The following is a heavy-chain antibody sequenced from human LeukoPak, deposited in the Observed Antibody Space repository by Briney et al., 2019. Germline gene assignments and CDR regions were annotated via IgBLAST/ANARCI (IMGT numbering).Heavy chain of an antibody. D-gene: IGHD2-15*01. Sequence: SQTLSLTCAVYGGSFSGYYWSWLRHPPGKGLEWLGESNHSGSTNYNPSLKSRVTISLDTSKNQFSLKLSSVTAADTAVYYCARVVVAATDWFDPWGLGTLVTVSS. J-gene: IGHJ5*02. CDR1: GGSFSGYY. CDR2: SNHSGST. V-gene: IGHV4-34*01. CDR3: ARVVVAATDWFDP.